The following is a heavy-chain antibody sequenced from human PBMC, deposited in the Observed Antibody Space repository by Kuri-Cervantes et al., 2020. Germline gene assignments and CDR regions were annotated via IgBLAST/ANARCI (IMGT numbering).Heavy chain of an antibody. Sequence: GGSLRLSCAASGFTFSSYGMHWVRQAPGKGLEWVAVISYDGSNKYYADSVKGRFTISGDNSKNTLYLQMNSLRAEDTAVYYCAKDMDSYGGPFDYWGQGTLVTVSS. V-gene: IGHV3-30*18. D-gene: IGHD5-18*01. CDR2: ISYDGSNK. CDR1: GFTFSSYG. CDR3: AKDMDSYGGPFDY. J-gene: IGHJ4*02.